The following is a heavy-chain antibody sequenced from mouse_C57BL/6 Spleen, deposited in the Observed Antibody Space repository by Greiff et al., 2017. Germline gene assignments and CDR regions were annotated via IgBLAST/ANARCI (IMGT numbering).Heavy chain of an antibody. D-gene: IGHD2-10*01. V-gene: IGHV1-61*01. CDR2: IYPSDSET. J-gene: IGHJ2*01. CDR3: ARRGAYYFYFDY. Sequence: VQLQQPGAELVRPGSSVKLSCKASGYTFTSYWMDWVKQRPGQGLEWIGNIYPSDSETHYNQKFKDKATLTVDKSSSTAYMQLSSLTSEDSAVYYCARRGAYYFYFDYWCQGTTLTVSS. CDR1: GYTFTSYW.